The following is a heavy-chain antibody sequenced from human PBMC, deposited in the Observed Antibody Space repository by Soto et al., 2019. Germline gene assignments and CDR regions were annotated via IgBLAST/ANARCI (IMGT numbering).Heavy chain of an antibody. CDR3: ARQIYDSDTGPNFQYYFDS. CDR2: IDPNDSQT. D-gene: IGHD3-22*01. V-gene: IGHV5-10-1*01. CDR1: GYSFAGYW. J-gene: IGHJ4*02. Sequence: PGESLKISCKGSGYSFAGYWITWVRQKPGKGLEWMGRIDPNDSQTYYSPSFRGRVTISVTKSITTVFLQWSSLRASDTAMYYCARQIYDSDTGPNFQYYFDSWGQGTPVTVSS.